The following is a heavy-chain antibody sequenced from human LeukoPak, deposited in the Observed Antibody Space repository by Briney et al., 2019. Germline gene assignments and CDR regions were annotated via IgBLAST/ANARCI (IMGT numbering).Heavy chain of an antibody. J-gene: IGHJ4*01. CDR2: AYYRSRWYD. V-gene: IGHV6-1*01. CDR1: GDSVASTNAA. CDR3: ARVAGYFNWLLSFDS. Sequence: SQTLSLTCAISGDSVASTNAAWNWIRQSPSRGLEWLGRAYYRSRWYDDYAASVKSRIIIIPDTSKNQFSLQLNSVTPEDSAVYYCARVAGYFNWLLSFDSWGHGIPVTVSS. D-gene: IGHD3-9*01.